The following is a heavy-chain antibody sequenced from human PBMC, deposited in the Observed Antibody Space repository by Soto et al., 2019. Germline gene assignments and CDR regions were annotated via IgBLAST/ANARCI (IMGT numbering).Heavy chain of an antibody. V-gene: IGHV3-30*18. CDR2: IAYDGSNK. Sequence: GGSLRLSCADSVFTFSSYGMHLVRQSPGKGLEWVAVIAYDGSNKYYADSVKGRFTISRDNSKNTLYLQMKSLRAEDTAVYYCAKGTYGGNSGYYYGMEVWGQGTTVTVSS. D-gene: IGHD2-21*02. CDR3: AKGTYGGNSGYYYGMEV. J-gene: IGHJ6*02. CDR1: VFTFSSYG.